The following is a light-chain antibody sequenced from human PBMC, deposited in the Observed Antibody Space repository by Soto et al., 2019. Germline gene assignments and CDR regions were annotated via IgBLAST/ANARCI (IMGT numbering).Light chain of an antibody. CDR3: SSYAGRHSYV. Sequence: QSVLTQPPSASGSPGQSVTISCTGTSSDVGAYNYVSWYQQHPGKAPRLMIYDVSKRPSGVPDRFSGSKSGNTASLTVSGLRAEDEADYFCSSYAGRHSYVFGAGTKVTVL. V-gene: IGLV2-8*01. CDR1: SSDVGAYNY. J-gene: IGLJ1*01. CDR2: DVS.